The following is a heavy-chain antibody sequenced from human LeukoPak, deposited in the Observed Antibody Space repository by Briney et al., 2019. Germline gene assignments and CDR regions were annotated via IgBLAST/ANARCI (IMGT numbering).Heavy chain of an antibody. CDR3: ARAERTGRFDY. Sequence: PGGSLRLSCAASGFTFSSYEMNWVRQAPGKGLEWVSYISSSGSTIYYADSVKGRFTISRDNAKSSLYLQMNSLRAEDTAVYYCARAERTGRFDYWGQGTLVTVSS. V-gene: IGHV3-48*03. J-gene: IGHJ4*02. CDR1: GFTFSSYE. CDR2: ISSSGSTI. D-gene: IGHD7-27*01.